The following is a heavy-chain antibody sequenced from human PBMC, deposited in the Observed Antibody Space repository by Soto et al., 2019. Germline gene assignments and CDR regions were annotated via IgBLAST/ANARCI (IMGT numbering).Heavy chain of an antibody. CDR2: IYSSGST. Sequence: PSETLSLTCPVSGDSASSDSYFWTWIRQPPGKGLEWIGYIYSSGSTKYNPSLKSRVTISLDTPNNQFSLQLTSVTAADTAIYYCASDIRGYTRVFDYWGQG. CDR3: ASDIRGYTRVFDY. J-gene: IGHJ4*02. V-gene: IGHV4-61*01. D-gene: IGHD5-18*01. CDR1: GDSASSDSYF.